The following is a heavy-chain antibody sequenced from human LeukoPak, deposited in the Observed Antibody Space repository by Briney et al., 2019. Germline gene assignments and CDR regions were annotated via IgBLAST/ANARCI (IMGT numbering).Heavy chain of an antibody. J-gene: IGHJ4*02. CDR2: ISSSGSTI. CDR3: ASEPNWGVWGY. D-gene: IGHD7-27*01. CDR1: GFTFSSYA. V-gene: IGHV3-48*03. Sequence: PGGSLRLSCAASGFTFSSYAMNWVRQAPGKGLEWVSYISSSGSTIYYADSVKGRFTISRDNAKNSLYLQMNSLRAEDTAVYYCASEPNWGVWGYWGQGTLVTVSS.